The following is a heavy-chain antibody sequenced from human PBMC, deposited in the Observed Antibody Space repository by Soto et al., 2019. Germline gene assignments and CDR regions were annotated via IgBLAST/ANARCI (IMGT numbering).Heavy chain of an antibody. CDR3: ARVRAVACVYYYYGMDV. V-gene: IGHV3-33*01. Sequence: QVQLVESGGGVVQPGRSLRLSCAASGFTFSSYGMHWVRQAPGKGLEWVAVIWYDGSNKYYADSVKGRFTISRDNSKNTLYLQMNSLRAEDTAVYYCARVRAVACVYYYYGMDVWGQGTTVTVSS. CDR2: IWYDGSNK. D-gene: IGHD6-19*01. J-gene: IGHJ6*02. CDR1: GFTFSSYG.